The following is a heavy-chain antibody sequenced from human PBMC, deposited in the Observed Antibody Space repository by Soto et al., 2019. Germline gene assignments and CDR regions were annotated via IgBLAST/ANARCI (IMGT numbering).Heavy chain of an antibody. V-gene: IGHV3-33*01. CDR3: AREGTSIAVAGKSYYYYYGMDV. Sequence: GGSLRLSCAASGFTFSSYGMHWVRQAPGKGLEWVAVIWYDGSNKYYADSVKGRFTISRDNSKNTLYLQMNSLRAEDTAVYYCAREGTSIAVAGKSYYYYYGMDVWGQGTTVTVSS. J-gene: IGHJ6*02. CDR2: IWYDGSNK. CDR1: GFTFSSYG. D-gene: IGHD6-19*01.